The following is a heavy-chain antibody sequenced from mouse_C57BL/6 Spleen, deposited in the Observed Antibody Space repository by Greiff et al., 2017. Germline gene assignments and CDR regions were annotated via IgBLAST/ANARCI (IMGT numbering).Heavy chain of an antibody. CDR1: GYTFTSYW. J-gene: IGHJ1*03. D-gene: IGHD1-1*02. Sequence: VQLQQPGTELVKPGASVKLSCKASGYTFTSYWMHWVKQRPGQGLEWIGNINPSNGGTNYNEKFKSKATLTVDKSSSTAYMQLSSLTSEDSAVYYCARSIYYYGGERYVDVWGTGTTVTVSS. V-gene: IGHV1-53*01. CDR3: ARSIYYYGGERYVDV. CDR2: INPSNGGT.